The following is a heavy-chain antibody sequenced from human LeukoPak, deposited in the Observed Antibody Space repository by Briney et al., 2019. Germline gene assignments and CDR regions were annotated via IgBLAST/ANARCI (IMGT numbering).Heavy chain of an antibody. CDR1: GRSISSYY. CDR2: IYTSGIT. V-gene: IGHV4-4*07. D-gene: IGHD2-15*01. CDR3: ARGGCSGGSCYSGSNKYMDV. Sequence: SETLSLTCTVSGRSISSYYWSWIRQPAGKGLEWIGRIYTSGITNYNPSLKNLVTMSVDTPNNQLSLKRRSVTAADTAVYYCARGGCSGGSCYSGSNKYMDVWGKGTTVTVSS. J-gene: IGHJ6*03.